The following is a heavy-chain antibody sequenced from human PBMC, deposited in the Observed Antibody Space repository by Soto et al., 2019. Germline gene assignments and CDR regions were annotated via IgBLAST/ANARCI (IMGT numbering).Heavy chain of an antibody. CDR3: ERLRYFSSTTGPTGFYP. Sequence: PSETLSLTCTVSGGSISSYYWSWIRQPPGKGLEWIGYIYYSGSTNYNPSLKSRVTISVDTSKNQFSLKLSSVTAADTAVYYCERLRYFSSTTGPTGFYPWGQGTVVTVSA. J-gene: IGHJ5*02. CDR1: GGSISSYY. V-gene: IGHV4-59*08. CDR2: IYYSGST. D-gene: IGHD2-2*01.